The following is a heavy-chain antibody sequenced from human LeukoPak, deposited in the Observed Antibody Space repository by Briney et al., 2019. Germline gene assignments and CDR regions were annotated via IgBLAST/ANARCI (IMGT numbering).Heavy chain of an antibody. D-gene: IGHD2/OR15-2a*01. V-gene: IGHV3-23*01. CDR2: ISGSGGST. CDR1: GFTFSSYW. Sequence: GGSLRLSCAASGFTFSSYWMSWVRQAPGKGLEWVSAISGSGGSTYYADSVKGRFTISRDDSKNTLYLQMNSLRAEDTAVYYCAKGPLSHFDYWGQGTLVTVSS. CDR3: AKGPLSHFDY. J-gene: IGHJ4*02.